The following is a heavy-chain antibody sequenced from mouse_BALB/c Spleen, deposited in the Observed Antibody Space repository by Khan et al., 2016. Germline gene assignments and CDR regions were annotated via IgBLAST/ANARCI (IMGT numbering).Heavy chain of an antibody. D-gene: IGHD2-4*01. J-gene: IGHJ3*01. CDR3: TRAENEYDGVSGFAY. V-gene: IGHV1S34*01. CDR1: GSSFTGYY. Sequence: LVKTGASVKISCKASGSSFTGYYMHWVKQSHGKSLEWIGYISCYNGATYYNQKFQGKATFTVDTSSSTAYMQFNSLTAEDSAVYYCTRAENEYDGVSGFAYWGQGTLVIVSA. CDR2: ISCYNGAT.